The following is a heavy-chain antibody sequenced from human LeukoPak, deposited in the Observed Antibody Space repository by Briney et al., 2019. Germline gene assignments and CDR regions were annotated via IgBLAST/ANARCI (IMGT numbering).Heavy chain of an antibody. V-gene: IGHV4-39*01. D-gene: IGHD3-22*01. CDR3: ARGKGYYDSSGYWRGMDV. CDR1: GGSISSSSYY. CDR2: IYYSGNA. Sequence: SETLSLTCTVSGGSISSSSYYWGWIRQPPGKGLEWIGSIYYSGNAVYNASLKSRVTISVDTSKNQFSLKLSSVTAADTAVYYCARGKGYYDSSGYWRGMDVWGQGTTVTVSS. J-gene: IGHJ6*02.